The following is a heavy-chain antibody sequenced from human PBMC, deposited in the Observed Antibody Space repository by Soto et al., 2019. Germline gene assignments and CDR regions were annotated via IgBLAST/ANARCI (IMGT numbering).Heavy chain of an antibody. Sequence: SETLSLTCTVSGGSISSYYWSWIRQPPGKGLEWIGYIYYSGSTNYNPSLKSRVTISVDTSKNQFSLKLSSVTAADTAVYYCARASRTWVTGFDYWGQGTLVTVSS. CDR2: IYYSGST. V-gene: IGHV4-59*01. D-gene: IGHD2-21*02. CDR3: ARASRTWVTGFDY. J-gene: IGHJ4*02. CDR1: GGSISSYY.